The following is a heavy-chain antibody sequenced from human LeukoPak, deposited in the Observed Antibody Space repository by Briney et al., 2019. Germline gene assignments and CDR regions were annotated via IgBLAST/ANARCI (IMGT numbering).Heavy chain of an antibody. J-gene: IGHJ3*02. D-gene: IGHD6-6*01. CDR2: ITSGGST. Sequence: GGSLRLSCAASGFTFSSYAMSWVRQAPGKGLEWASGITSGGSTYKVDSVKGRFTISRDNSKNTLYLQMNSLRAEDTAVYYCAKEASRGFDIWGQGTMVTVSS. CDR3: AKEASRGFDI. V-gene: IGHV3-23*01. CDR1: GFTFSSYA.